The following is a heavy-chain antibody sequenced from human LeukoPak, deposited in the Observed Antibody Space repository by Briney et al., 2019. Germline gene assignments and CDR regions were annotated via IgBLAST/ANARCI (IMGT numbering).Heavy chain of an antibody. CDR2: ISTYNGNT. CDR1: GYTFTSYG. D-gene: IGHD1-26*01. CDR3: ARDDSGSPDY. V-gene: IGHV1-18*01. Sequence: VASVKVSCKASGYTFTSYGISWVRQAPGQGLEWMGWISTYNGNTNYAQKLQGRVTMATDTSTSTAYMELRSLRSDDTAVYYCARDDSGSPDYWGQGTLVTVSS. J-gene: IGHJ4*02.